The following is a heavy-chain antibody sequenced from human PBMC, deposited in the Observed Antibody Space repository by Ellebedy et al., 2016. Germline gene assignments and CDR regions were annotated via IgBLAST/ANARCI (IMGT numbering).Heavy chain of an antibody. CDR1: GGSISSSNYY. V-gene: IGHV4-39*07. Sequence: SETLSLTCTVSGGSISSSNYYWGWIRQPPGKGLEWIGNIYYSGSTFYNPSLKSRITISVDASKNQFSLDLTSVTAADTAVYYCARDPPRGALDYWGQGNLVTVSS. CDR3: ARDPPRGALDY. CDR2: IYYSGST. D-gene: IGHD4/OR15-4a*01. J-gene: IGHJ4*02.